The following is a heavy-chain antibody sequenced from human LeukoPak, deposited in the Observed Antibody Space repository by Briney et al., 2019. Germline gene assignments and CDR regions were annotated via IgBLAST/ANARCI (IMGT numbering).Heavy chain of an antibody. CDR2: ITSSGAYI. CDR3: ARDPYSGNYGNYYYYYMDV. CDR1: GFTFNYYN. J-gene: IGHJ6*03. V-gene: IGHV3-21*01. D-gene: IGHD1-26*01. Sequence: GGSLRLSCAASGFTFNYYNMNWVRQAPGRALEWVSSITSSGAYIFYADSVRGRFTISRDNAKDSLYLQMNSLGPEDTAVYYCARDPYSGNYGNYYYYYMDVWGKGTTVTISS.